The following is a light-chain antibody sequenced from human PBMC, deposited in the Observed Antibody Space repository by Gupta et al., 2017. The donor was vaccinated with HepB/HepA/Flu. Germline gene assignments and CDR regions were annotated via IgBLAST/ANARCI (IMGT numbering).Light chain of an antibody. CDR2: DTS. CDR3: QYYGSSPLYA. CDR1: QSINSNY. V-gene: IGKV3-20*01. J-gene: IGKJ2*01. Sequence: IVLTQFPGTLSLSPGEGATLSCKTSQSINSNYLAWYQQEPGQTPRLVIYDTSSRATGIPDRFSGSGSGTEFTLTIRRLEPEDFAMYYCQYYGSSPLYAFGQGTKLEIK.